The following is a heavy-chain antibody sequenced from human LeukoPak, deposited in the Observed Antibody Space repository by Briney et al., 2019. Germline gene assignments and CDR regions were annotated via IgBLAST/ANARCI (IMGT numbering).Heavy chain of an antibody. V-gene: IGHV3-30*18. Sequence: GTSLRLSCATSGFTFTCCGMHWVRQASGKGLEWVAAISSSDGNSKYYADSVKGRFTISRDNSKNTVYLQMNSLRADDTAVYYCAKWSGNRPLYYFDYWGQGTLVTVSS. D-gene: IGHD3-3*01. CDR1: GFTFTCCG. CDR2: ISSSDGNSK. CDR3: AKWSGNRPLYYFDY. J-gene: IGHJ4*02.